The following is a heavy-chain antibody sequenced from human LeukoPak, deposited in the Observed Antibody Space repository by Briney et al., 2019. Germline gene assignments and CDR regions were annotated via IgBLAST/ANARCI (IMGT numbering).Heavy chain of an antibody. V-gene: IGHV3-30*18. D-gene: IGHD5-24*01. CDR2: TSHDGSDK. CDR1: GFTFSTYG. Sequence: PGRSLRLSCAASGFTFSTYGMHWVRQAPGKGLEWVAMTSHDGSDKYYADSVKGRFTISRDNSKNTLYLQMNSLRAGDTAVYYCAKLPSDGYNPLLDAFDIWGQGTMVTVSS. J-gene: IGHJ3*02. CDR3: AKLPSDGYNPLLDAFDI.